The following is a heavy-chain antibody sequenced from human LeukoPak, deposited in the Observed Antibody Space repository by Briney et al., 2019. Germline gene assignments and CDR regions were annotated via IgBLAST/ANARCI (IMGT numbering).Heavy chain of an antibody. CDR1: GFTFDDYA. CDR3: ARDDHNVLTDNFDY. J-gene: IGHJ4*02. CDR2: ISWNSGSI. V-gene: IGHV3-9*01. D-gene: IGHD3-9*01. Sequence: GGSLRLSCAASGFTFDDYAMHWVRQAPGKGLEWVSGISWNSGSIGYADSVKGRFTISRDNAKNSLYLQMNSLRPEDTALYYCARDDHNVLTDNFDYWGQGTLVTVSS.